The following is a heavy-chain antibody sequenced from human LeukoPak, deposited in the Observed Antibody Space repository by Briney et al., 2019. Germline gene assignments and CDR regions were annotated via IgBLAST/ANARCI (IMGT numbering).Heavy chain of an antibody. V-gene: IGHV3-30-3*01. Sequence: GRYLRLSCAASRFTFNSYARHWVRQAPGKGLEWVAVISYDGSNKYYEDSVKGRFTISRDNSKNTLYLQMNSLRAEDSAGYYCARDQNWNYDFDYWGQGTLVTVSS. D-gene: IGHD1-7*01. CDR1: RFTFNSYA. CDR2: ISYDGSNK. J-gene: IGHJ4*02. CDR3: ARDQNWNYDFDY.